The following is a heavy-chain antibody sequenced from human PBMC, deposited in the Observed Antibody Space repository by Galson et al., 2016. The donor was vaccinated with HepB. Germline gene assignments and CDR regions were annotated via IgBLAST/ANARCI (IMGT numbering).Heavy chain of an antibody. CDR1: GDLISSSLSNY. D-gene: IGHD3-10*01. CDR3: ARARGPARFDY. J-gene: IGHJ4*02. Sequence: SETLSLTCTVSGDLISSSLSNYWGWIRQPPGKGLEWIASIYYSGSTYFNSSLKSRVTISVDTSNNQFSLKLSSVTSADSALYYCARARGPARFDYWGQGILVTVSS. V-gene: IGHV4-39*07. CDR2: IYYSGST.